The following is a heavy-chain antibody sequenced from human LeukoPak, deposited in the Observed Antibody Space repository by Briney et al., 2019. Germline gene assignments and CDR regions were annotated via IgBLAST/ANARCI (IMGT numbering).Heavy chain of an antibody. V-gene: IGHV1-8*03. Sequence: ASVKVSCKASGYTFTSYDINWVRQATGQGLEWMGWMNPNSGNTAYAQKFQGRVTITRNTSISTAYMELSSLRSEDTAIYYCAREDYYDSGSSDYWGHGTLVTVSS. CDR1: GYTFTSYD. J-gene: IGHJ4*01. CDR2: MNPNSGNT. CDR3: AREDYYDSGSSDY. D-gene: IGHD3-22*01.